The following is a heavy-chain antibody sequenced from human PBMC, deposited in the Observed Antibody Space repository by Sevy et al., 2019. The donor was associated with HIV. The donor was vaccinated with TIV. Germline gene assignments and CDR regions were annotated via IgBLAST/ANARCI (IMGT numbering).Heavy chain of an antibody. CDR3: HGDYDSSQLASYYYYGMDI. J-gene: IGHJ6*02. CDR2: IRGSGGST. CDR1: GFTFSSYA. D-gene: IGHD3-22*01. Sequence: GGSLRLSCAASGFTFSSYAMSWVRQAPGKGLEWVSTIRGSGGSTYYADSVKGRFTISRDNSKNTLYFQMNSLRAEDTDVYYCHGDYDSSQLASYYYYGMDIWGQGTTVTVSS. V-gene: IGHV3-23*01.